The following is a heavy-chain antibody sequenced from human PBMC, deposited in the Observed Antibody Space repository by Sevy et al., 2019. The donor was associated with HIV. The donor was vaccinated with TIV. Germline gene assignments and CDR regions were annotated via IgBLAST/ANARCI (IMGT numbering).Heavy chain of an antibody. Sequence: GGSLRLSCAASGFTFSNAWMSWVRQAPGKGLEWVGRIKSKTDGGTTDYAEPVKGRFTIARDDSKNTLYLQMNSLKTEDTAIYCCTTDSKKREFSALFDYWGQGTLVTVSS. CDR2: IKSKTDGGTT. V-gene: IGHV3-15*01. D-gene: IGHD3-10*01. CDR1: GFTFSNAW. J-gene: IGHJ4*02. CDR3: TTDSKKREFSALFDY.